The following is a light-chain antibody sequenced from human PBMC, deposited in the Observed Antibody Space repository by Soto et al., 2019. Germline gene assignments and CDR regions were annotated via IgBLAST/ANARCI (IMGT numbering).Light chain of an antibody. CDR1: SSDVGGYDY. V-gene: IGLV2-8*02. CDR3: SSYTGGNPSYV. CDR2: EVT. Sequence: QSALTQPPSASRSPGQSVTISCTGTSSDVGGYDYVSWYQQHPGKAPKLMIYEVTIRPSGVSDRFSGSKSGNTASLTVSGLLAEDDAHYYCSSYTGGNPSYVFGTGTKVTVL. J-gene: IGLJ1*01.